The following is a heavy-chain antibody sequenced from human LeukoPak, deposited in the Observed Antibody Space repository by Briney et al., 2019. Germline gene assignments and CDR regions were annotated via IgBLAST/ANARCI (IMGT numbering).Heavy chain of an antibody. D-gene: IGHD5-18*01. CDR3: AKDFWDVDTAMVGPFDP. V-gene: IGHV3-23*01. CDR1: GFTFSSYA. CDR2: ISGSGGST. J-gene: IGHJ5*02. Sequence: PGGSLRLSCAASGFTFSSYAMSWVRQAPGKGLEWVSAISGSGGSTYYADSVKGRFTISRDNSKNTLYLQMNSLRAEDTAVYYCAKDFWDVDTAMVGPFDPWGQGTLVTVSS.